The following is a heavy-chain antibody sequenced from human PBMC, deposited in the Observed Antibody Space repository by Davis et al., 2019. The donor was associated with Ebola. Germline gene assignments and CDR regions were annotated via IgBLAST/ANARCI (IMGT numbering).Heavy chain of an antibody. Sequence: SETLSLTCTVPASPTSRKGYSWGCIRQPPGKGLVWFGRIYYTGSTYYNPSLKSRVTISVDTSKNQFSLKLSSVTAADTAVYYCGYNGFDFWGQGTLVTVSS. CDR1: ASPTSRKGYS. V-gene: IGHV4-39*01. CDR2: IYYTGST. J-gene: IGHJ4*02. CDR3: GYNGFDF. D-gene: IGHD1-1*01.